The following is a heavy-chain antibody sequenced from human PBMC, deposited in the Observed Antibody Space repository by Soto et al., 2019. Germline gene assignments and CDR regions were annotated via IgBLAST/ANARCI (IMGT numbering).Heavy chain of an antibody. V-gene: IGHV1-69*13. J-gene: IGHJ5*02. D-gene: IGHD6-13*01. CDR3: ARDATYSSSWYGRYWFDP. CDR2: IIPIFGNA. Sequence: SSVKVSCNASGGTFSGYAISWVRQAPGQGLAWMGGIIPIFGNANYAQKFQGRVTITADESTSTAYMELSSLRSDDTAVYYCARDATYSSSWYGRYWFDPWGQGTLVTVSS. CDR1: GGTFSGYA.